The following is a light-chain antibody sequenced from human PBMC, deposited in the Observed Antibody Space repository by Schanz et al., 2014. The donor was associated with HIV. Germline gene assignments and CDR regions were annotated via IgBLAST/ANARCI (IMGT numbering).Light chain of an antibody. V-gene: IGKV1-39*01. J-gene: IGKJ4*01. CDR3: QQSYSTLVT. CDR2: AAS. Sequence: DIQMTQSPSSLSAFVGDTVSITCRASQSISTFLNWYQQKPGKAPKLLIHAASSLQSGVPSRFSGSGSGTDFTLTISSLQPEDFATYYCQQSYSTLVTFGGGTKVEIK. CDR1: QSISTF.